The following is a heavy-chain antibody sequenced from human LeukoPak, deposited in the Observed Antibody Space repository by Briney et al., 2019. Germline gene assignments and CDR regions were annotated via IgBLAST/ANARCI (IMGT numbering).Heavy chain of an antibody. CDR2: IYYSGST. D-gene: IGHD3-10*01. Sequence: SETLSLICTVSGGSISSSSYYWGWIRQPPGKGLEWIGSIYYSGSTYCNPSLKSRVTISVDTSKNQFSLKLSSVTAADTAVYYCARVRPWLGSFDYWGPGTLVTVSS. V-gene: IGHV4-39*07. CDR1: GGSISSSSYY. J-gene: IGHJ4*02. CDR3: ARVRPWLGSFDY.